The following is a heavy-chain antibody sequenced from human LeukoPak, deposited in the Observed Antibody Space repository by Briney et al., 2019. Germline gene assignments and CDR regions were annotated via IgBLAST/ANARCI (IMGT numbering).Heavy chain of an antibody. CDR3: GRETDFGVVTN. CDR2: TYYRSQQWHS. V-gene: IGHV6-1*01. Sequence: SQTLSLTCAISGDSVSSNGASWNWIRQSPSRGLGWLGRTYYRSQQWHSDYAPSMKGRITLNPGTSKNQFSLQLNSMTPEDTAVYYCGRETDFGVVTNWGGGPVVTVSS. J-gene: IGHJ4*02. D-gene: IGHD3-3*01. CDR1: GDSVSSNGAS.